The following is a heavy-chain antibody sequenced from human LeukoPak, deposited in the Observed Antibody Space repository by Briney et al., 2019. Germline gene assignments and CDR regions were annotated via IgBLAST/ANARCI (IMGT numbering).Heavy chain of an antibody. D-gene: IGHD3-10*01. V-gene: IGHV3-13*01. J-gene: IGHJ5*02. CDR1: GFTFSSYD. CDR2: IGTAGDT. Sequence: GGSLRLSCAASGFTFSSYDMHWVRQATGKGLEWVSAIGTAGDTYYPGSVKGRFTISRDNAKNSLYLQMNSLRAEDTAVYYCARDAAGSWFDPWGQGTLVTVSS. CDR3: ARDAAGSWFDP.